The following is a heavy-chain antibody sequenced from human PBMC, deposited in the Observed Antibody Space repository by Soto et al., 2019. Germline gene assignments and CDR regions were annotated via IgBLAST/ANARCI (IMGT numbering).Heavy chain of an antibody. CDR2: ISYDGSNK. CDR3: ARDSSSRSKNYYCLDY. V-gene: IGHV3-30-3*01. CDR1: GFTFSSYA. J-gene: IGHJ4*02. Sequence: GGSLRLSCAASGFTFSSYAMHWVRQAPGKGLEWVAVISYDGSNKYYADSVKGRFTISRDNAKNSLYLQMNSLRAEDTAVYYCARDSSSRSKNYYCLDYWGQGTLVTVSS. D-gene: IGHD3-10*01.